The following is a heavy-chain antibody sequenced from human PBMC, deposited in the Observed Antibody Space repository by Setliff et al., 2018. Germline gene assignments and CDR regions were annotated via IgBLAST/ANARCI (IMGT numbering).Heavy chain of an antibody. D-gene: IGHD3-10*01. V-gene: IGHV4-59*01. J-gene: IGHJ5*02. CDR1: GGPITNYY. Sequence: SETLSLTCSVSGGPITNYYWSWIRQPPGKGLEWIGYISYTGRTNYNPSLKSRVTMSVDMSKNPFFLTLTSVTAVDTAVYYCARDGDYYGSGNRFDPWGQGTLVTVSS. CDR3: ARDGDYYGSGNRFDP. CDR2: ISYTGRT.